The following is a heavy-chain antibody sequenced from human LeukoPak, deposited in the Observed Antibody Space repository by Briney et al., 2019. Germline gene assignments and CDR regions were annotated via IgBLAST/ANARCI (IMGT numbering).Heavy chain of an antibody. CDR2: IRSKAYGGTT. Sequence: GGSLRLSCTASGFTFGDYVMSWVRQAPGKGLEWVGFIRSKAYGGTTKNAASVKGRFTISRDDSRSIAYLQMNSLRAEDTAVYYCAREIYHGSGSPRLDYWGQGTLVTVSS. CDR1: GFTFGDYV. J-gene: IGHJ4*02. D-gene: IGHD3-10*01. V-gene: IGHV3-49*04. CDR3: AREIYHGSGSPRLDY.